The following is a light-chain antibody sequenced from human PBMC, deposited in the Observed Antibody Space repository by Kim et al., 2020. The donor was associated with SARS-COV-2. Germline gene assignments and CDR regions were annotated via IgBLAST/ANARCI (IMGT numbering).Light chain of an antibody. CDR1: QSIGNY. V-gene: IGKV1-39*01. Sequence: SRGDTVTITCRTSQSIGNYLNWDQHSPGKAPDLLIYAASSLQSGVPSRFSGSGSGTEFTLTITSLQPEDFATYYCQQSYSTPLTFGGGTKVDIK. J-gene: IGKJ4*01. CDR3: QQSYSTPLT. CDR2: AAS.